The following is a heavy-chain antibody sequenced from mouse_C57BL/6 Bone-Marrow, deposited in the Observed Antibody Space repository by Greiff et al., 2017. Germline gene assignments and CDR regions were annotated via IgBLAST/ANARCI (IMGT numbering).Heavy chain of an antibody. Sequence: EVQRVESGGGLVQPGGSMKLSCVASGFTFSNYWMNWVRQSPEKGLEWVAQIGLKSDNYATHYAESVKGRFTISRDDSKSSVYLQMNNLRAEDTGIYYCTGGGTRSGYWGQGTTLTVSS. CDR1: GFTFSNYW. V-gene: IGHV6-3*01. CDR2: IGLKSDNYAT. CDR3: TGGGTRSGY. J-gene: IGHJ2*01.